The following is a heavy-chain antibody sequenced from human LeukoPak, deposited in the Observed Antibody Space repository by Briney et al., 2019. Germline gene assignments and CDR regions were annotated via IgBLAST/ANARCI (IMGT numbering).Heavy chain of an antibody. CDR2: IIPIFGTA. D-gene: IGHD5-18*01. V-gene: IGHV1-69*13. CDR1: GGTFSSYA. Sequence: SVKVSCKASGGTFSSYAISWVRQAPGQGLEWMGGIIPIFGTANYAQKFQGRVTITADESTSTAYMELSSLRSEDTAVYYCARVTQTAMVTNYYYYMDVWGKGTTVTVSS. CDR3: ARVTQTAMVTNYYYYMDV. J-gene: IGHJ6*03.